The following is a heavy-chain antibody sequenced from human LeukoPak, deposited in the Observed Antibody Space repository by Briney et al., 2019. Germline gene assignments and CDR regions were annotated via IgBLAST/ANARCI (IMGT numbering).Heavy chain of an antibody. CDR1: GGSISSYY. CDR2: IYYSGST. CDR3: ARELRYFDWGRPVSTAPHFDY. D-gene: IGHD3-9*01. Sequence: PSETLSLTCTVSGGSISSYYWSWIRQPPGKGLEWIGNIYYSGSTNYNPSLKSRVTISVDTSKNQFSLKLSSVTAADTAVYYCARELRYFDWGRPVSTAPHFDYWGQGTLVTVSS. V-gene: IGHV4-59*01. J-gene: IGHJ4*02.